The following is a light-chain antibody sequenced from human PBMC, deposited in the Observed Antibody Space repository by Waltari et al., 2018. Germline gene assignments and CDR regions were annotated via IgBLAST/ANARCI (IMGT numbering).Light chain of an antibody. CDR2: DVS. CDR3: SSYTSSSNVV. CDR1: SSDVGGYNY. V-gene: IGLV2-14*01. J-gene: IGLJ2*01. Sequence: QSALTQPASVSGSPGQSITISCTGTSSDVGGYNYVSWSQQHPGKAPKPMIYDVSKRPSGVSNRFPGSKSGNTASLTISGLQAEDEADYYCSSYTSSSNVVFGGGTKLTVL.